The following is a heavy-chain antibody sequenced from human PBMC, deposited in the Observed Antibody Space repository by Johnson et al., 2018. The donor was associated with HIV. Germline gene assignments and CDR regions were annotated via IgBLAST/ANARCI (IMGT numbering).Heavy chain of an antibody. D-gene: IGHD4-23*01. CDR1: GFTFSSYA. Sequence: QVQLVESGGGLVQPGRSLRLSCAASGFTFSSYAMHWVRQAPGKGLAWVAVISYDGSNKYYADSVKGRFTISRDNSKNTLYLQMNSLRAEDTAVYYCARSSVDYGGNPQRAFDIWGQGTMVTVSS. CDR3: ARSSVDYGGNPQRAFDI. J-gene: IGHJ3*02. V-gene: IGHV3-30-3*01. CDR2: ISYDGSNK.